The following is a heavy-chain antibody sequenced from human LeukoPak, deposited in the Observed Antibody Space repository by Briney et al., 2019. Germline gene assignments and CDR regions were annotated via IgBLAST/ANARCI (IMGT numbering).Heavy chain of an antibody. CDR2: IIPIFGTA. CDR1: GYTFTSYG. CDR3: ARALYYYGSGRGYYFDY. D-gene: IGHD3-10*01. J-gene: IGHJ4*02. Sequence: SVKVSCKASGYTFTSYGISWVRQAPGQGLEWMGGIIPIFGTANYAQKFQGRVTITADESTSTAYMELSSLRSEDTAVYYCARALYYYGSGRGYYFDYWGQGTLVTVSS. V-gene: IGHV1-69*13.